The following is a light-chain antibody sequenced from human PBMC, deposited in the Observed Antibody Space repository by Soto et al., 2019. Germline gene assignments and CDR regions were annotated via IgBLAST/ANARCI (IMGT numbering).Light chain of an antibody. CDR1: QSVSSSY. J-gene: IGKJ2*01. CDR2: AAS. Sequence: EIVLTQSPGTLSLSPGERVTLSCRASQSVSSSYFAWYQQKPGEAPRLLIYAASSRATGIPDRFSGSGSGTDFTLTIGRLEPEDFAVYYCQQYSSSSRTFGQGTKREIK. CDR3: QQYSSSSRT. V-gene: IGKV3-20*01.